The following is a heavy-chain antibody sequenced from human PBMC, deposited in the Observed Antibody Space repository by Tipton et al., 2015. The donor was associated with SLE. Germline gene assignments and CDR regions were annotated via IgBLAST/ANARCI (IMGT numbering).Heavy chain of an antibody. D-gene: IGHD6-13*01. V-gene: IGHV4-39*07. CDR2: IYYSGST. Sequence: TLSLTCTVSGGSISSSSYYWGWIRQPPGKGLEWIGNIYYSGSTYYNPSLKSRVTISVDTSKNQFSLRLSSVTAADTAVYYCARRVGAAVMNRFDPWGQGTLVTVSS. J-gene: IGHJ5*02. CDR3: ARRVGAAVMNRFDP. CDR1: GGSISSSSYY.